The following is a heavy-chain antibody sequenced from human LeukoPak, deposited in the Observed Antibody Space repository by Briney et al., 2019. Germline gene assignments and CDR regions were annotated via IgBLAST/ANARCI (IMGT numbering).Heavy chain of an antibody. Sequence: SQTLSLTCAISGDSVSSDIAAWNWVRQSPSSGLEWLGRAYYRSKWYIDYAVSLKSRMIINPDTSKNQFSLQLNSVTPEDTAVYYCARGSAFDIWGQGTMVTVAS. J-gene: IGHJ3*02. CDR2: AYYRSKWYI. CDR3: ARGSAFDI. CDR1: GDSVSSDIAA. V-gene: IGHV6-1*01.